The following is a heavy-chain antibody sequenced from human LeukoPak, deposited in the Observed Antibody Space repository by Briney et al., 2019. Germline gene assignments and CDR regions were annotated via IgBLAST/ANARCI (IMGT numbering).Heavy chain of an antibody. CDR2: ISGSGGTT. CDR1: GFTFSSYA. J-gene: IGHJ4*02. V-gene: IGHV3-23*01. CDR3: AKSSLRDQYTSSWYCFDY. Sequence: GGSLRLSCAASGFTFSSYAMSWVRQAPGKGLEWVSAISGSGGTTYHADSVKGRFTISRDNSKNTLYLQMNSLRGEDTAVYYCAKSSLRDQYTSSWYCFDYWGQGTLVTVSS. D-gene: IGHD6-13*01.